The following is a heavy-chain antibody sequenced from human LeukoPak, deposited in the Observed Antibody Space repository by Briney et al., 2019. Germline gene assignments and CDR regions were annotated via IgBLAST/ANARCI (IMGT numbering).Heavy chain of an antibody. CDR3: AKLNLGEMAYFDS. V-gene: IGHV3-23*01. CDR1: GFIFSSYV. D-gene: IGHD3-16*01. Sequence: GGSLRLSCAAYGFIFSSYVMGWVRQAPGKGLEWVSSISVGGGDTFASDSVKGRFTITRENSKNTLHLQMTGLRVEDTAVYFCAKLNLGEMAYFDSWGQGTLVTVSS. CDR2: ISVGGGDT. J-gene: IGHJ4*02.